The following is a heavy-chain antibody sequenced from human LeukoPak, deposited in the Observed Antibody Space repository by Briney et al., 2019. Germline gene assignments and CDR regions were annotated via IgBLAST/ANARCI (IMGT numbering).Heavy chain of an antibody. CDR3: ARGLPYYMDV. CDR1: GFSVSSNY. CDR2: IKQDGSEK. D-gene: IGHD5-12*01. V-gene: IGHV3-7*01. Sequence: PGGSLRLSCAASGFSVSSNYMSWVRQAPGKGLEWVANIKQDGSEKYYVDSVKGRFTISRDNAKNSLYLQMNSLRAEDTAVYYCARGLPYYMDVWGKGTTVTVSS. J-gene: IGHJ6*03.